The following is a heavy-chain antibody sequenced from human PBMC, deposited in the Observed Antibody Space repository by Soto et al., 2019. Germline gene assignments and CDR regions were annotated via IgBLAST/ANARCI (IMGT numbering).Heavy chain of an antibody. CDR1: GYTFTSYD. D-gene: IGHD6-13*01. CDR3: ARRGYSSSWYYYYYYGMDV. Sequence: QVQLVQSGAEVKKPGASVKVSCKASGYTFTSYDINWVRQATGQGLEWMGWMNPNSGNTGYAQKFQGRVTMTSNTSISTAYMELRSLRSEDPAVYYCARRGYSSSWYYYYYYGMDVWGQGTTVTVSS. J-gene: IGHJ6*02. CDR2: MNPNSGNT. V-gene: IGHV1-8*01.